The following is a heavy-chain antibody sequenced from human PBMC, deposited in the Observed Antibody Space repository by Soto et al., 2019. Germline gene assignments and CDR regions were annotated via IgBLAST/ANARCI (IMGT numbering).Heavy chain of an antibody. Sequence: PGGSLRLSCAASGFTFSSYSMNWVRQAPGKGLEWVSSISSSSSYIYYADSVKGRFTTSRDNAKNSLYLQMNSLRAEDTAVYYRASSFSIAVAGTKDHWGQGTLVTVSS. D-gene: IGHD6-19*01. CDR1: GFTFSSYS. J-gene: IGHJ4*02. V-gene: IGHV3-21*01. CDR3: ASSFSIAVAGTKDH. CDR2: ISSSSSYI.